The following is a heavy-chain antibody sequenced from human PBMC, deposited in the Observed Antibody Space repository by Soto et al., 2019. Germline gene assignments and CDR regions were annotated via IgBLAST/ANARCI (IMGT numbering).Heavy chain of an antibody. CDR1: GGSISSYY. CDR3: ARATDSSSSWYFDL. V-gene: IGHV4-59*08. Sequence: SETLSLTCTVSGGSISSYYWSWIRQPPGKGLEWIGYIYYSGSTNYNPSLKSRVTISVDTSKNQFSLKLSSVTAADTAVYYCARATDSSSSWYFDLWGRGTLVTVSS. D-gene: IGHD6-6*01. CDR2: IYYSGST. J-gene: IGHJ2*01.